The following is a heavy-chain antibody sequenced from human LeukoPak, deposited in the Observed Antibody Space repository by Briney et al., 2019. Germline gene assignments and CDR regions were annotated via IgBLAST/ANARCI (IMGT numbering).Heavy chain of an antibody. Sequence: SVKVSCKASGGTLSSYAISWVRQAPGQGLEWMGGIIPIFGTANYAQKFQGRVTITADESTSAAYMELSSLRSEDTAVYYCASGDSSGYFHFDYWGQGTLVTVSS. CDR1: GGTLSSYA. CDR2: IIPIFGTA. V-gene: IGHV1-69*13. D-gene: IGHD3-22*01. J-gene: IGHJ4*02. CDR3: ASGDSSGYFHFDY.